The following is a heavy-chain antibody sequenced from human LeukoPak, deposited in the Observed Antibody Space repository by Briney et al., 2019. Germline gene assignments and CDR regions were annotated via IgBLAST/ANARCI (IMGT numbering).Heavy chain of an antibody. CDR3: ASRITAAGDY. J-gene: IGHJ4*02. V-gene: IGHV4-34*01. D-gene: IGHD6-13*01. CDR2: IYHSGST. CDR1: GGSFSGYY. Sequence: SGTLSLTCAVYGGSFSGYYWSWIRQPPGEGLGWIGEIYHSGSTNYNPSLKGRVTISVDTSKHQFSVTLSSVTAADTAVYYCASRITAAGDYWGQGTLVTVSS.